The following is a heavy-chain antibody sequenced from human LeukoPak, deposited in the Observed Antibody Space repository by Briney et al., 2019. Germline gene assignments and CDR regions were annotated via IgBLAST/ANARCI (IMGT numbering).Heavy chain of an antibody. Sequence: GGSLRLSCAASGFTFSSYSMNWVRQAPGQGLEWVSSISSISSYIYYADSVKGRFTISRDNAKNSLYLQMNSLRAEDTAVYCCARDLLLDVWGQGTTVTVSS. J-gene: IGHJ6*02. CDR3: ARDLLLDV. CDR1: GFTFSSYS. CDR2: ISSISSYI. V-gene: IGHV3-21*01. D-gene: IGHD3-10*01.